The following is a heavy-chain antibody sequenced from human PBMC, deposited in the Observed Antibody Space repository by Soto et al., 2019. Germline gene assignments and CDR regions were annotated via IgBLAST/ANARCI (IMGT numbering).Heavy chain of an antibody. D-gene: IGHD3-16*02. CDR2: IKPANSNT. CDR1: GYTFTAYA. V-gene: IGHV1-3*05. CDR3: TRSAISPYGGLIGPFDY. Sequence: QVQLAQSGAEERKPGASVKVSCEATGYTFTAYAMHWVRQAPGQRLEWMGWIKPANSNTKYSQKFQGRLTITIDTSANTMYMELSSLTSEDTAMYYCTRSAISPYGGLIGPFDYWGQGNLVTVSS. J-gene: IGHJ4*02.